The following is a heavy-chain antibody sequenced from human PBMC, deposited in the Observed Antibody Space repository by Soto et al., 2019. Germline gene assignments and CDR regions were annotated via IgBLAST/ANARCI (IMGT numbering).Heavy chain of an antibody. J-gene: IGHJ4*01. V-gene: IGHV4-30-2*01. D-gene: IGHD4-17*01. CDR2: IYHSGSI. CDR3: ASLNYDYGRKYFDS. CDR1: GGSISSGGYS. Sequence: PSETLSLTCAVSGGSISSGGYSWSWIRQPPGKGLEGIGYIYHSGSIYYNPSLKSRVTISVDRSKNRFSLRLTSVTAADTAVYFCASLNYDYGRKYFDSWGHGTLVTSPQ.